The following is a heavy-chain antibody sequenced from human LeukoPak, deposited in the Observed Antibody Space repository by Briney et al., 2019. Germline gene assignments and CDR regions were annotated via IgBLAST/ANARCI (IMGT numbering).Heavy chain of an antibody. CDR3: ARDYGSGSYPLF. Sequence: ASVKVSCTASGYTFTNYALHWVRQAPGQGLECMGIINPSGGSTSYAQKFQGRVTMTRDTSTSTVYMELSSLRSEDTAVYYCARDYGSGSYPLFWGQGTLVTVSS. D-gene: IGHD3-10*01. CDR1: GYTFTNYA. V-gene: IGHV1-46*01. CDR2: INPSGGST. J-gene: IGHJ4*02.